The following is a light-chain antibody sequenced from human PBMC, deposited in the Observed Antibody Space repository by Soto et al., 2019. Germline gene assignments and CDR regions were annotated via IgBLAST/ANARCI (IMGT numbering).Light chain of an antibody. V-gene: IGKV3-15*01. Sequence: EIVMPQSPATLSVSPGERATLSCRASQSVSSNLAWYQQKPGQAPRLLIYGASTRATGIPARFSGSGSGTEFALTITSLQSEDFAVYYCQQYIDWPETFGQGTKVEIK. J-gene: IGKJ1*01. CDR1: QSVSSN. CDR3: QQYIDWPET. CDR2: GAS.